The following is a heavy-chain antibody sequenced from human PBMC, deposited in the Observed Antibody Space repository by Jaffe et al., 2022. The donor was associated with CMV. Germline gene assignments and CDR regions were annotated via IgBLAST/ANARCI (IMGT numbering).Heavy chain of an antibody. CDR1: GYTFTGYY. D-gene: IGHD3-3*01. V-gene: IGHV1-2*04. J-gene: IGHJ3*02. Sequence: QVQLVQSGAEVKKPGASVKVSCKASGYTFTGYYMHWVRQAPGQGLEWMGWINPNSGGTNYAQKFQGWVTMTRDTSISTAYMELSRLRSDDTAVYYCARARTTIFGVVIAFDIWGQGTMVTVSS. CDR2: INPNSGGT. CDR3: ARARTTIFGVVIAFDI.